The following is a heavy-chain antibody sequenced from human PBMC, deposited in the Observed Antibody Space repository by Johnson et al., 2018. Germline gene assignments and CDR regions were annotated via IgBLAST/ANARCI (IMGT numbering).Heavy chain of an antibody. CDR1: GLTFSSYG. CDR3: ARGDYYYYMDV. V-gene: IGHV3-30*03. Sequence: VQLVESGGGVVQPGRSLRLSCAASGLTFSSYGMHWVRQAPGKGLEWVAVISYDGSNKYYADSVKGRFIISRDNSKNTLYLQMNSLRAEDTAVYYCARGDYYYYMDVWGKGTTVTVSS. CDR2: ISYDGSNK. J-gene: IGHJ6*03.